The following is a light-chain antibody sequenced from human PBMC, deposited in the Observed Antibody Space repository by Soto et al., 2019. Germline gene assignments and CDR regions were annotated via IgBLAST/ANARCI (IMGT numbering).Light chain of an antibody. V-gene: IGLV1-40*01. CDR1: SSNIGADYD. Sequence: QSVLTQPPSVSGAPGQRVTISCTGSSSNIGADYDVHWYQQVPGTAPKLLIYDNTNRPSGVPDRFSGSKSGTSASLAITGLQPEDEADYYCQSYDTSLSGVIFGGGTKVTVL. CDR2: DNT. J-gene: IGLJ2*01. CDR3: QSYDTSLSGVI.